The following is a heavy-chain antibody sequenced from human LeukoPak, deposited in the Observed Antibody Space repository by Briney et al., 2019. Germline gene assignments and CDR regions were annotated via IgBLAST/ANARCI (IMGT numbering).Heavy chain of an antibody. Sequence: PSETLSLTCSVSGGSITYYYWSWIRQPAGKGLEWIGRVYSSGSTNYNPSLKSRVTVSVDTSKKQFSLKLSSVTAADTAVYYCARDPTYYYDSSGYLGAFDIWGQGTMVTVSS. J-gene: IGHJ3*02. CDR1: GGSITYYY. V-gene: IGHV4-4*07. CDR2: VYSSGST. CDR3: ARDPTYYYDSSGYLGAFDI. D-gene: IGHD3-22*01.